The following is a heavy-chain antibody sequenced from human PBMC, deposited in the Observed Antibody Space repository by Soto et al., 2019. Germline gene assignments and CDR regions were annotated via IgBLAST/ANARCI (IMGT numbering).Heavy chain of an antibody. Sequence: PGGSLRLSCAASGFTFSTYGMHWVRQPPGEGLEWVAVISSDGSNEYYADPVKGRFTISRDNSKNTLYLQMNSLRVEDTAVYYCAKTITTYSSDSRGRGALVDYWGQGTLVTVSS. CDR1: GFTFSTYG. D-gene: IGHD3-22*01. V-gene: IGHV3-30*18. CDR2: ISSDGSNE. J-gene: IGHJ4*02. CDR3: AKTITTYSSDSRGRGALVDY.